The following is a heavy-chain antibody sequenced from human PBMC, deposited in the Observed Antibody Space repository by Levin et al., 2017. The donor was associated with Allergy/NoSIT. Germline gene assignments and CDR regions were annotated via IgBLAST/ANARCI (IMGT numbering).Heavy chain of an antibody. J-gene: IGHJ5*02. D-gene: IGHD6-13*01. CDR2: VYYIGST. V-gene: IGHV4-59*01. Sequence: PSETLSLTCTVSGGSISSYYWSWIRQPPGRELEWLGYVYYIGSTNYNPSLKSRVTISVDTSKNQFSLKLRSVTAEDTAVYYCARHNSWHNNWVDPWGQGTLVTVSS. CDR3: ARHNSWHNNWVDP. CDR1: GGSISSYY.